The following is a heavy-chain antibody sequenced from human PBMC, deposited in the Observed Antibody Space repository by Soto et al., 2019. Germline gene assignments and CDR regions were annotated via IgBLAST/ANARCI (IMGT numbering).Heavy chain of an antibody. CDR1: GGTFGSYS. D-gene: IGHD6-13*01. V-gene: IGHV1-69*06. J-gene: IGHJ4*02. CDR2: IIGIFGTA. CDR3: ARQQGTAAANDY. Sequence: SVKVSCKASGGTFGSYSISWVRQAPGRGLEWMGGIIGIFGTANYAQKFQGRVTITADKSTSTAYMELSSLRSEDTAVYYCARQQGTAAANDYWGQGTLVTVSS.